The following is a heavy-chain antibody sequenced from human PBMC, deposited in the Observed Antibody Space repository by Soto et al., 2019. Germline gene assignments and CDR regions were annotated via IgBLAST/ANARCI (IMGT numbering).Heavy chain of an antibody. J-gene: IGHJ4*02. CDR2: INAGNGNT. V-gene: IGHV1-3*01. CDR3: AREMPLSSSSVQDFGY. CDR1: GYTFTSYV. Sequence: ASVEVSCKASGYTFTSYVMHWVRQAPGQRLEWMGWINAGNGNTKYSQKFQGRVTITRDTSASTAYMELSSLRSEDTAVYYCAREMPLSSSSVQDFGYWDQGTLVTVSS. D-gene: IGHD6-6*01.